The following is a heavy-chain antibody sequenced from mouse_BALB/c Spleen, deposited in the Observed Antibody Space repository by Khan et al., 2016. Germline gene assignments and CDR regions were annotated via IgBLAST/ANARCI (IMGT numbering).Heavy chain of an antibody. CDR1: GYTFTNSG. Sequence: QIQLVQSGPELKKPGETVKISCKASGYTFTNSGMNWVKQGPGKGLKWVGWINTYTGEPTYADDFKGRFAFSLETSASTAYLQINHLHNEDMTTYCGASGAMVTTGWYFDVWGAGTTVTVSS. D-gene: IGHD2-2*01. CDR3: ASGAMVTTGWYFDV. CDR2: INTYTGEP. J-gene: IGHJ1*01. V-gene: IGHV9-1*02.